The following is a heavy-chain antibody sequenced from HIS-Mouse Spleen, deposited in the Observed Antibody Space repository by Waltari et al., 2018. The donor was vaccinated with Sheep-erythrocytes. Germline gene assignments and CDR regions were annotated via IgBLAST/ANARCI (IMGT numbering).Heavy chain of an antibody. CDR1: GGTFSSCS. D-gene: IGHD1-26*01. J-gene: IGHJ4*02. CDR2: IIPILGIA. CDR3: AQTGATTPHFDY. Sequence: QLPLVQSGAEVKKPGSSVKVSCKSSGGTFSSCSTSWVRQAPGQGLEWMGRIIPILGIANYAQKFQGRVTITADKSTSTAYMELSSLRSEDTAVYYCAQTGATTPHFDYWGQGTLVTVSS. V-gene: IGHV1-69*04.